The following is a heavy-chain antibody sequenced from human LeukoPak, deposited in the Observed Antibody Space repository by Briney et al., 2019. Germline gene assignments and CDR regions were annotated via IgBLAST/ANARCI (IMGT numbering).Heavy chain of an antibody. CDR1: GGSVNSGSYY. J-gene: IGHJ4*02. Sequence: SETLSLTCTVSGGSVNSGSYYWSWIRQPPGKGLEWIGYIYYSGSTNYNPSLKSRVTISVDTSKNQFSLKLSSVTAADTAVYYCARELAVAGKGGYDYWGQGTLVTASS. V-gene: IGHV4-61*01. CDR2: IYYSGST. D-gene: IGHD6-19*01. CDR3: ARELAVAGKGGYDY.